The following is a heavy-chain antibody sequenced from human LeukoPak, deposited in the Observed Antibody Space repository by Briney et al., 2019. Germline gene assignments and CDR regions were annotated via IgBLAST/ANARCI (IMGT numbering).Heavy chain of an antibody. CDR1: GFTFSSYW. Sequence: GGSLRLSCVASGFTFSSYWMSWVRQAPGKGLEWVAIIKQDGSQKDYANSVKGRFTISRDNARNSLYLQMNSLRAEDTAVYYCVRAMDYWGQGTLVTVSS. V-gene: IGHV3-7*03. J-gene: IGHJ4*02. CDR2: IKQDGSQK. CDR3: VRAMDY.